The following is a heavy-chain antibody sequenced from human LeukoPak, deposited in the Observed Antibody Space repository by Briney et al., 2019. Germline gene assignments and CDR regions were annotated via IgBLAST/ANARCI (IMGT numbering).Heavy chain of an antibody. CDR3: ARGGARGSSAFDI. D-gene: IGHD3-10*01. CDR2: IYYSGST. CDR1: GDSISAFY. J-gene: IGHJ3*02. Sequence: WETLSLTCTVPGDSISAFYWSWIRQPPAKGLECLGYIYYSGSTNYNPSLKSRVTILIETSKNQFSLKLRSVTAADTAVYYCARGGARGSSAFDIWGQGTMVTVSS. V-gene: IGHV4-59*01.